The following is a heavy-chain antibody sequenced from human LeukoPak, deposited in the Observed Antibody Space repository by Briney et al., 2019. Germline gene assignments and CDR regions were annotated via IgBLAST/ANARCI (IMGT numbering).Heavy chain of an antibody. D-gene: IGHD3-10*02. J-gene: IGHJ3*01. CDR3: AKFFTGEYVRAFDV. Sequence: GGSLRLSCAASGFTFSSYGMHWVRQAPGKGLEWVAFIRYDGSNKYYADSVKVRFTISRDNSKNTLYLQMNSLRAEDTAVYYCAKFFTGEYVRAFDVWGQGTMVTVSS. CDR2: IRYDGSNK. CDR1: GFTFSSYG. V-gene: IGHV3-30*02.